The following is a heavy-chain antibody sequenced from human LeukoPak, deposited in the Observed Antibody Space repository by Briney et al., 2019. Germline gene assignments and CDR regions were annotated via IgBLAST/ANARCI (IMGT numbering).Heavy chain of an antibody. CDR3: ARTGYSSSSFDY. CDR2: IKQDASQI. V-gene: IGHV3-7*01. CDR1: GFTYSSYW. D-gene: IGHD6-13*01. J-gene: IGHJ4*02. Sequence: EGCLRLSCAASGFTYSSYWMSWVGQAPGEGLERVANIKQDASQIYYVASMKGRFTISSDNRKNSLYLQMTSLRADDTAVYHCARTGYSSSSFDYWGQGTLVTVSS.